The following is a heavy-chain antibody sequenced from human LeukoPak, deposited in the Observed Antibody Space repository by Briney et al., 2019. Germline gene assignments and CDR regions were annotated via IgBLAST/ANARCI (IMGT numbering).Heavy chain of an antibody. J-gene: IGHJ5*02. CDR2: ICNSGDTNYSPS. CDR3: AGRISPNWFDP. Sequence: PSETLSLTCTVSGASVSTYYWTWVRQPPGKRLEWIGNICNSGDTNYSPSNYNPSLKSRATISVDTSKNQFSLKLSSVTAADTAVYYCAGRISPNWFDPWGQGTLVTVSS. CDR1: GASVSTYY. V-gene: IGHV4-59*02.